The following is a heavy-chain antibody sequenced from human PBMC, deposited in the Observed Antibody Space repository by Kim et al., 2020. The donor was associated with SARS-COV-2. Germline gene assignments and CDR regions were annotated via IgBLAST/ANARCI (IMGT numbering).Heavy chain of an antibody. CDR3: ASCGGDCSVYYYYGMDV. J-gene: IGHJ6*02. Sequence: SVKVSCKASGGTFSSYAISWVRQAPGQGLEWMGRIIPILGIANYAQKCQGRVTITADKSTSTAYMELSSLRSEDTAVYYCASCGGDCSVYYYYGMDVWG. CDR1: GGTFSSYA. CDR2: IIPILGIA. D-gene: IGHD2-21*02. V-gene: IGHV1-69*04.